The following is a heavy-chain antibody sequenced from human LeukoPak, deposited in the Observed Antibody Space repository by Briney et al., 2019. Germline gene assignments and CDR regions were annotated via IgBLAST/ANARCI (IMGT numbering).Heavy chain of an antibody. D-gene: IGHD1-26*01. CDR3: ASGSYPIRTYYYYYGMDV. CDR2: IYPGDSDT. CDR1: GYSFTSYW. J-gene: IGHJ6*02. Sequence: GESLKISCKGSGYSFTSYWIGWVRQMPGKGLEWMGIIYPGDSDTRYSPSFQGQVTISADKSISTAYLQWSSLKASDTAMYYCASGSYPIRTYYYYYGMDVWGQGTTVTVSS. V-gene: IGHV5-51*01.